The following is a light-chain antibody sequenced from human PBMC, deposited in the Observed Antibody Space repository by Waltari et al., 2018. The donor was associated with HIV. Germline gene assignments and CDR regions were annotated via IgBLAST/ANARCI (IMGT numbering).Light chain of an antibody. CDR2: EVN. CDR1: SSDIGAYNF. CDR3: SSSTLRLTLL. Sequence: QSALTQPASVSGSPGQSITISCTGTSSDIGAYNFVSWYQQHPGKAPKLILFEVNNRPSVVSKRFSGSSSGNTASLTISGLQAEDEAEYYCSSSTLRLTLLFGGGTQLTVL. J-gene: IGLJ2*01. V-gene: IGLV2-14*01.